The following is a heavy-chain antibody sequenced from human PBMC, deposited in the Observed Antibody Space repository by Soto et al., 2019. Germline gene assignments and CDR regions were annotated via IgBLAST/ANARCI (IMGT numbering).Heavy chain of an antibody. CDR2: INGDGTRT. CDR3: ARGIRNYYGMDV. V-gene: IGHV3-74*01. J-gene: IGHJ6*02. CDR1: GFTFSDYW. Sequence: EVQVAESGGGLVQPGGSLRLSCAASGFTFSDYWLHWVRQAPGEGLEWVSRINGDGTRTFYADSVKGRLAISRDNARETVFLQMNSLRAEDTAVYFCARGIRNYYGMDVWGQGTTVTVSS.